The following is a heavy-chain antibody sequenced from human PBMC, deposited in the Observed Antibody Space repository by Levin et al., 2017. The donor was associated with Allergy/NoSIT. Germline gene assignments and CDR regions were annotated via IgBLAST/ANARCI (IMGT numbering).Heavy chain of an antibody. CDR3: ANAFSVSSNYLR. CDR1: GFTFSSYA. D-gene: IGHD4-11*01. V-gene: IGHV3-23*01. Sequence: LSLPCAASGFTFSSYAMSWVRQAPGKGLEWVSTISDSGVYTYYGDSVKGRFTISRDNSKNTLYLQMNSLRAEDTALYYCANAFSVSSNYLRWGQGTLVTVSS. J-gene: IGHJ4*02. CDR2: ISDSGVYT.